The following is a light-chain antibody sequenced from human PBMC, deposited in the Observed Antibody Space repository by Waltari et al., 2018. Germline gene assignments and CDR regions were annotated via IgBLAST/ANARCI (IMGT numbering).Light chain of an antibody. V-gene: IGKV4-1*01. CDR3: QQHYSSPLT. Sequence: DIVMTQSPDSLAVSLGERATINCKSSQSVFHSSDSKNYLTWYQQKPGQPPKLLIYWASTRQSGVAVRFSGSGSGTDDALTISSLQAEDVALYYCQQHYSSPLTFGGGTKVDIQ. CDR2: WAS. CDR1: QSVFHSSDSKNY. J-gene: IGKJ4*01.